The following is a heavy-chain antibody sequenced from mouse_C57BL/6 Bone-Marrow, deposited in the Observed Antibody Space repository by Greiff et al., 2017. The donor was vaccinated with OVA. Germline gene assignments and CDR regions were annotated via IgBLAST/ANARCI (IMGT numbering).Heavy chain of an antibody. Sequence: VQLQQSGAELVKPGASVKLSCKASGYTFTSYGISWVKQRTGQGLEWIGEIYPRSGNTYYNEKFKGKATLTADKSSSTAYMELRSLTSEDSAVYFCARGARQLRLWFAYWGQGTLVTVSA. CDR1: GYTFTSYG. CDR3: ARGARQLRLWFAY. V-gene: IGHV1-81*01. J-gene: IGHJ3*01. D-gene: IGHD3-2*02. CDR2: IYPRSGNT.